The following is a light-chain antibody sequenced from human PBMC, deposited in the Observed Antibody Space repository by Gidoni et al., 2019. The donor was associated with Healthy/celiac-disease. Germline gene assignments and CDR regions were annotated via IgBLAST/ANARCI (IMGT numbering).Light chain of an antibody. CDR3: QQRSNWPLT. CDR2: DAS. V-gene: IGKV3-11*01. CDR1: QSVSSY. J-gene: IGKJ4*01. Sequence: EIVLTQSPATLSLSPGERATLSCRASQSVSSYLAWYQQKPGQAHRLLIYDASNSATGIPARFSGSGSGTDFTLTISSLEPEEFAVYYCQQRSNWPLTFGGGTKVEIK.